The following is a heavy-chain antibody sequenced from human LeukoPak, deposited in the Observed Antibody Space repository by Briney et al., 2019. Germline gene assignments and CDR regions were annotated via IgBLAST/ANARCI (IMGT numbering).Heavy chain of an antibody. CDR2: IDTDVSST. CDR1: GFTFSSYW. J-gene: IGHJ4*02. CDR3: ARSSWAPPIDY. V-gene: IGHV3-74*01. Sequence: GGSLRLSCAASGFTFSSYWMHWVRQAPGKGLVWVSRIDTDVSSTTYADSVKGRFTISRDNAKNSLYLQMNSLRAEDTALYYCARSSWAPPIDYWGQGTLVTVSS. D-gene: IGHD1-26*01.